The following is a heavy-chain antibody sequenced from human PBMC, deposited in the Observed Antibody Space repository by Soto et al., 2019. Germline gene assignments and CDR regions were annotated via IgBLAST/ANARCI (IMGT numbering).Heavy chain of an antibody. Sequence: SETLTLTCSVSGDSISNLDYFWAWIRQPPGQALEYIGYIYKSATTYYNPSFESRVAISVDTSKSQFSLNVTSVTAADTAVYFCARGRYCLTGRCFPNWFDSWGQGALVTVSS. CDR1: GDSISNLDYF. CDR3: ARGRYCLTGRCFPNWFDS. V-gene: IGHV4-30-4*01. CDR2: IYKSATT. J-gene: IGHJ5*01. D-gene: IGHD7-27*01.